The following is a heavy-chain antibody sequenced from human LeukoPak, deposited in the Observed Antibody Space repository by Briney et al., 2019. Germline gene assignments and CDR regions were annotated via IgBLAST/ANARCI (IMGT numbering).Heavy chain of an antibody. V-gene: IGHV3-21*01. J-gene: IGHJ4*02. CDR3: ARGPAAGLYYFDY. CDR1: GFTFSSYS. D-gene: IGHD6-13*01. Sequence: GGSLRLSCAASGFTFSSYSMNWVRQAPGKGLEWVSSISSSSSYIYYAGSVKGRFTISRDNAKNSLYLQMNSLRAEDTAVYYCARGPAAGLYYFDYWGQGTLVTVSS. CDR2: ISSSSSYI.